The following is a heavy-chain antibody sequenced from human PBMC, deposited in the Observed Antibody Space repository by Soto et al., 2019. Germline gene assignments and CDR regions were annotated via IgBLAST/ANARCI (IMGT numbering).Heavy chain of an antibody. CDR2: IIPIFGAA. V-gene: IGHV1-69*12. CDR3: ASHSGRSPEGRDYYGMDV. J-gene: IGHJ6*02. Sequence: QVQLVQSGAEVKKPGSSVKVSCKASGGTFSSYAISWGRQAPGHGLEWLGGIIPIFGAADYAQKFQGRVTSTADESTSTAYMELSSRRSEDTAVYSCASHSGRSPEGRDYYGMDVWGQGTTVTVSS. D-gene: IGHD1-26*01. CDR1: GGTFSSYA.